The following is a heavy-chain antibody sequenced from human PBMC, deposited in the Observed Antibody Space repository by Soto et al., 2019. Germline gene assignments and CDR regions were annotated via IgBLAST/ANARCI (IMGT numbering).Heavy chain of an antibody. CDR1: GFNFRSYS. Sequence: GRSMRLSCAASGFNFRSYSLRWVRQTQGKGLEWVSAISNDGTTKNYADSVKGRFTIFRDSSKNTVYLQMDSLKVEDTAVYYYARDVDTTSHLNWFDPWGQGVMVTVSS. D-gene: IGHD1-1*01. CDR2: ISNDGTTK. J-gene: IGHJ5*02. V-gene: IGHV3-33*08. CDR3: ARDVDTTSHLNWFDP.